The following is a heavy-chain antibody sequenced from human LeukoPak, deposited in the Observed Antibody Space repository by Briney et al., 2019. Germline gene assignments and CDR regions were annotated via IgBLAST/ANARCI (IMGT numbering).Heavy chain of an antibody. CDR3: AKDQYSSSYYFDY. CDR2: IRYDRSNK. D-gene: IGHD6-6*01. Sequence: GGSLRLSCAASGFTFSSYGMHWVRQAPGKGLEWVAFIRYDRSNKYYTDSVKGRFTISRDNSKNTLYLQMNSLRAEDTAVYYCAKDQYSSSYYFDYWGQGTLVTVSS. J-gene: IGHJ4*02. CDR1: GFTFSSYG. V-gene: IGHV3-30*02.